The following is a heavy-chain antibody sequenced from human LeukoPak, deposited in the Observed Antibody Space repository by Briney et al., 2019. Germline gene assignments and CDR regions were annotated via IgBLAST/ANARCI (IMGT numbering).Heavy chain of an antibody. CDR1: GFTFSRYW. J-gene: IGHJ4*02. CDR3: ASLHLAYNWKDY. D-gene: IGHD1-20*01. Sequence: GGSLRLSCAASGFTFSRYWMSWVRQAPGKGLEWVANMKQDGSEKYYVDSVKGGFTISRDNAKNLLYLQMNSLRAEDTAVYYCASLHLAYNWKDYWGQGILVTVSS. V-gene: IGHV3-7*02. CDR2: MKQDGSEK.